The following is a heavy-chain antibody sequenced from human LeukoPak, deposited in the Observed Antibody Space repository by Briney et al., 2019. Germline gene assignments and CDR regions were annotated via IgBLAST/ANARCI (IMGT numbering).Heavy chain of an antibody. CDR1: GGSISSSSYY. D-gene: IGHD5-12*01. J-gene: IGHJ5*02. CDR2: IYYSGST. Sequence: SETLSLTCTVSGGSISSSSYYWGWIRQPPGKGLEWIGSIYYSGSTCYNPSLKSRVTISVDTSKNQFSLKLSSVTAADTAVYYCARGNSGYDPNWFDPWGQGTLVTVSS. V-gene: IGHV4-39*07. CDR3: ARGNSGYDPNWFDP.